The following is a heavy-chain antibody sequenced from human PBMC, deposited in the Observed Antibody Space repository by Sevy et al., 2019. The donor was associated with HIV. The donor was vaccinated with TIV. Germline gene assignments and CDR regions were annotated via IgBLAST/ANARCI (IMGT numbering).Heavy chain of an antibody. Sequence: GGSLRISCAATAFTFSSYEMHWVRQVAGKGLEWVSSIGLSGDTYFAGSVKGRFTISRDNVKNYLYLQMSSLRAGDTAVYYCARETAADAFDVRGQGTFVTVSS. CDR2: IGLSGDT. D-gene: IGHD6-13*01. CDR3: ARETAADAFDV. V-gene: IGHV3-13*01. CDR1: AFTFSSYE. J-gene: IGHJ3*01.